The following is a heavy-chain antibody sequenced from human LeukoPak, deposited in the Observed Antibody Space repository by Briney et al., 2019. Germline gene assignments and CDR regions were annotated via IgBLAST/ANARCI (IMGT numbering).Heavy chain of an antibody. CDR3: ARAGTYGSYDAFDI. D-gene: IGHD3-10*01. Sequence: GGSLRLSCATSGFTVRSNYMSCVRQAPGKGLECVSFVYSDGSTTYADSVKGRFAISRDNFKNTLYLQMNSLRAEDTAIYYCARAGTYGSYDAFDIWGLGTMVTVSS. J-gene: IGHJ3*02. CDR2: VYSDGST. CDR1: GFTVRSNY. V-gene: IGHV3-53*01.